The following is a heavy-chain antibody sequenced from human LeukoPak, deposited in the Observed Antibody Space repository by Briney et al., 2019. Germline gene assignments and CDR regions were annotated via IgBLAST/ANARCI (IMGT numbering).Heavy chain of an antibody. CDR2: IYPGDSDT. Sequence: GESLKISCKGSGYTFTTYWIGWVRQMPGKGLEWMGIIYPGDSDTRYSPSFQGQITISVDKSITTAYLQWSSLKASDTAMYYCARRSGTYYVDYRGQGTLVTVSS. D-gene: IGHD1-26*01. CDR3: ARRSGTYYVDY. CDR1: GYTFTTYW. J-gene: IGHJ4*02. V-gene: IGHV5-51*01.